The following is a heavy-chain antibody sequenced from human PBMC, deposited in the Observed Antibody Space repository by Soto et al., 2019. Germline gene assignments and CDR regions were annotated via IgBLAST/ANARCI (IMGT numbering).Heavy chain of an antibody. D-gene: IGHD3-22*01. CDR2: IIPIFGTA. Sequence: QVQLVQSGAEVRKPGSSGRVSCKASGGSFNRHTISWVRQAPGQGLEWMGGIIPIFGTANHAQKFQGRVTIIADESTRTVYMELSSLRSDDTAIYYCARGWGYDSTDYYYAYWGQGTLVIVSS. J-gene: IGHJ4*02. CDR1: GGSFNRHT. V-gene: IGHV1-69*01. CDR3: ARGWGYDSTDYYYAY.